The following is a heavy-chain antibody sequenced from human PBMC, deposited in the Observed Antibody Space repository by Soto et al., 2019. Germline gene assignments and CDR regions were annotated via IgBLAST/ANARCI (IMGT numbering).Heavy chain of an antibody. CDR3: ASRGGTSYSYSMDV. V-gene: IGHV1-18*01. Sequence: ASVKVSCKASGYTFTSYGISWVRQAPGQGLEWMGWISAYNGNTNYAQKFQGRVTMTRDTSTSTVYMELSSLRSEDTAVYYCASRGGTSYSYSMDVWGQGTTVTVSS. CDR2: ISAYNGNT. J-gene: IGHJ6*02. D-gene: IGHD1-26*01. CDR1: GYTFTSYG.